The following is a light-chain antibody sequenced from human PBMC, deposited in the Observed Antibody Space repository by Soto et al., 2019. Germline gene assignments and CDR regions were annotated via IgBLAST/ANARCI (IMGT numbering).Light chain of an antibody. CDR3: QQYGSSPRMT. Sequence: EIVMTQSPATLSVSPGERATLSCRASQSVSSDLAWYHQKPGQAPRLLIYGASSRATGIPDRFSGSGSGTDFTLTISRLEPEDFAVYYCQQYGSSPRMTFGQGTKV. J-gene: IGKJ1*01. V-gene: IGKV3-20*01. CDR1: QSVSSD. CDR2: GAS.